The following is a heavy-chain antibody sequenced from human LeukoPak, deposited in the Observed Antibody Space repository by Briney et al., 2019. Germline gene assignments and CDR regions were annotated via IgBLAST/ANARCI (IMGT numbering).Heavy chain of an antibody. D-gene: IGHD3-16*01. J-gene: IGHJ4*02. CDR3: ARHSLSGGIDY. CDR2: IYYSGST. V-gene: IGHV4-61*01. Sequence: SETLSLTCTVSGGSVSSGSYYWSWVRQPPGKGLEWIGYIYYSGSTNHNPSLKSRVTISLDTSKNQFSLRLISVTAADTAVYFCARHSLSGGIDYWGQGILVTVSS. CDR1: GGSVSSGSYY.